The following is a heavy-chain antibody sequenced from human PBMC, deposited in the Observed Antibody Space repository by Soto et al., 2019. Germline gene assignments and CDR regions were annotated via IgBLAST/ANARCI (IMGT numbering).Heavy chain of an antibody. D-gene: IGHD5-12*01. Sequence: QVQLVESGGGVVQPGRSLRLSCAASGFTFSSYAMHWVRQAPGKGLEWVAVISYDGSNKYYADSVKGRFTISRDNSKNTEFPQMNSLIAEDTAVYYCANSKYGGYGDWGEETLVTVSS. V-gene: IGHV3-30-3*01. CDR2: ISYDGSNK. J-gene: IGHJ4*02. CDR1: GFTFSSYA. CDR3: ANSKYGGYGD.